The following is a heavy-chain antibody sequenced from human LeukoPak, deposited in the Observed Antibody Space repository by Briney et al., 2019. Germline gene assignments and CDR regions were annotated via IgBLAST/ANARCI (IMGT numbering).Heavy chain of an antibody. CDR1: GFTFDDYG. Sequence: RTGGSLRLSCAASGFTFDDYGMSWVRQAPGKGLEWVSGINWNGGSTGYADSVKGRFTISRDNAKNSLYLQMNSLRAEDTALYYCARCPLFQGWFGELMHYYYMDVWGKGTTVTVSS. V-gene: IGHV3-20*04. CDR3: ARCPLFQGWFGELMHYYYMDV. CDR2: INWNGGST. J-gene: IGHJ6*03. D-gene: IGHD3-10*01.